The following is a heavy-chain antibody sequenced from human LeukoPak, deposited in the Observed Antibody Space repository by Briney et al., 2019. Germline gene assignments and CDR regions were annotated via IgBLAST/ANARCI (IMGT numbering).Heavy chain of an antibody. J-gene: IGHJ4*02. D-gene: IGHD4-17*01. Sequence: SGPTLMHPTQTLTLTYTFSGFSLSTGGVGVGWIRQPQEKALEWLALSYWNDDKRYSPSLTSRLTITKDTSKNKVVLTLTNMDPVDTATYYCAHQVDYGDYYFDYWGQGTLVTVSS. CDR1: GFSLSTGGVG. CDR2: SYWNDDK. V-gene: IGHV2-5*01. CDR3: AHQVDYGDYYFDY.